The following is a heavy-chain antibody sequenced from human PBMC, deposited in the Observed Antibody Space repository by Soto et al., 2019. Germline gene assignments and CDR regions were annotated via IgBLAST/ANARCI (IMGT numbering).Heavy chain of an antibody. CDR3: AKYSDSSGDYYYGLDV. CDR1: GFIFSSYA. CDR2: IRGSDGRT. V-gene: IGHV3-23*01. Sequence: TGGSLRLSCAASGFIFSSYAMTWVRQAPGKGLEWVSTIRGSDGRTFYADSVKGRFSISRDNSRSTLYVQMNSLRAEDTAVYYCAKYSDSSGDYYYGLDVWGQGTTVTVSS. J-gene: IGHJ6*02. D-gene: IGHD3-16*01.